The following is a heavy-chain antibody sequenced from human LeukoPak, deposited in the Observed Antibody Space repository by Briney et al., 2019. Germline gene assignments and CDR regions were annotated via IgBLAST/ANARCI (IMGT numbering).Heavy chain of an antibody. Sequence: SETLSLTCTVSGGSISSYYWSWIRQPPGKGLEWIGYIYYSGSTNYNPSLKSRVTISVDTSKNQFSLKLSSVTAADTAVYYCARFGPCSGGSCTRLDYWGQGTLVTVSS. J-gene: IGHJ4*02. CDR3: ARFGPCSGGSCTRLDY. CDR2: IYYSGST. V-gene: IGHV4-59*01. D-gene: IGHD2-15*01. CDR1: GGSISSYY.